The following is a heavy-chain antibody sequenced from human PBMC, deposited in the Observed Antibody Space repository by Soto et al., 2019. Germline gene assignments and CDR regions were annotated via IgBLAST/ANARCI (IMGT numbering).Heavy chain of an antibody. CDR1: GDSISSGNKY. Sequence: SETLSLTCTVSGDSISSGNKYWSWIRQGPGKGLEWIGYIFSSGTTYYNPSLKSRLTMSLDTSQNQFSLRLASVTDADSAVYYCARVPSPFDYYYAMDVWGQGTTVTVSS. D-gene: IGHD3-16*01. CDR2: IFSSGTT. J-gene: IGHJ6*02. V-gene: IGHV4-30-4*01. CDR3: ARVPSPFDYYYAMDV.